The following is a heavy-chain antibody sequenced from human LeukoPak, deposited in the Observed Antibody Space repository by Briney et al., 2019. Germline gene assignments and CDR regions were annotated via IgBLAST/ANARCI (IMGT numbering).Heavy chain of an antibody. CDR1: GFIFSSYA. D-gene: IGHD2-2*03. CDR3: ARVDDLDAFDI. J-gene: IGHJ3*02. Sequence: GGSLRLSCAVSGFIFSSYAMHWVRQAPGKGLDWVAVISDDGTNKYYAGSVKGRFTISRDNSKNTLYLQMNSLRTEDTAIYYCARVDDLDAFDIWGQGTMVTVSS. V-gene: IGHV3-30*14. CDR2: ISDDGTNK.